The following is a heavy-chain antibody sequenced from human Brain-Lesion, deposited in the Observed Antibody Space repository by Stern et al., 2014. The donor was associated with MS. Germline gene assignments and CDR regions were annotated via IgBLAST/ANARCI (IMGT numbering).Heavy chain of an antibody. J-gene: IGHJ4*02. Sequence: VQLVQSGPGLVKPSETLSLTCTVSGGSISSSSYYWGWIRQPPGKGLEWIGGIYYRGSTYYNPSLKSRVTLSMDPSKNHFSPGLSSVTAADTAVYFCAKLWLGELPESPFDYWGQGTLVTVSS. CDR1: GGSISSSSYY. D-gene: IGHD3-10*01. CDR2: IYYRGST. V-gene: IGHV4-39*02. CDR3: AKLWLGELPESPFDY.